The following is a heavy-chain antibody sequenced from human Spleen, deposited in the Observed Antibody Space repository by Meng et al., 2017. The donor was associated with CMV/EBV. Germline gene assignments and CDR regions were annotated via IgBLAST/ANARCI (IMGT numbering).Heavy chain of an antibody. CDR3: ARGLQSGMDV. CDR1: GFTFSSYG. CDR2: IRYDGSNK. Sequence: LSLTCAASGFTFSSYGMHWVRQAPGKGLEWVAFIRYDGSNKYYAGSVKGRFTISRDNSKNTLYLQMNSLRAEDTAVYYCARGLQSGMDVWGQGTTVTVSS. J-gene: IGHJ6*02. V-gene: IGHV3-30*02.